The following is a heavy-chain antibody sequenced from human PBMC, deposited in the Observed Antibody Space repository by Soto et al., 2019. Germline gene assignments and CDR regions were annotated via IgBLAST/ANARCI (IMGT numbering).Heavy chain of an antibody. D-gene: IGHD3-22*01. CDR1: GYTFTGYY. Sequence: GASVKVSCKASGYTFTGYYMHWVRQAPGQGLEWMGWINPNSGGTNYAQKFQGWVTMTRDTSISTAYMELSRLRSDDTAVYYCARDSGDSSGSEAWYFDLWGRGTLVTVSS. V-gene: IGHV1-2*04. CDR2: INPNSGGT. J-gene: IGHJ2*01. CDR3: ARDSGDSSGSEAWYFDL.